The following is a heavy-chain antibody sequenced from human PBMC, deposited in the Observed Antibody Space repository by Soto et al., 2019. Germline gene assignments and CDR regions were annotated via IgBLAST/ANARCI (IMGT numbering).Heavy chain of an antibody. J-gene: IGHJ4*02. D-gene: IGHD1-26*01. V-gene: IGHV3-33*01. CDR2: IWYDGSNK. CDR3: AREGVRGTYCFDY. Sequence: GSLRLSCAASGFSFSYFGMHWVRQAPGKGLEWVAGIWYDGSNKYYADYVKGRVTISRENSKNTLYLQMNSLRAEDTAVYYCAREGVRGTYCFDYWGQGTLVTVSS. CDR1: GFSFSYFG.